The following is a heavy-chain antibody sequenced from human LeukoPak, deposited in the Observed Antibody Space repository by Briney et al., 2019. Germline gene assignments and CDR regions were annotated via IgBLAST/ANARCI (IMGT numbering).Heavy chain of an antibody. Sequence: SETLSLTCTVSGGSISSSSYYWGWIRQPAGKGLEWIGRIYTSGSTNYNPSLKSRVTISVDTSKNQFSLKLSSVTAADTAVYYCARDNMVRGADYYYYYYMDVWGQGTLVTVSS. J-gene: IGHJ6*03. V-gene: IGHV4-61*02. D-gene: IGHD3-10*01. CDR3: ARDNMVRGADYYYYYYMDV. CDR2: IYTSGST. CDR1: GGSISSSSYY.